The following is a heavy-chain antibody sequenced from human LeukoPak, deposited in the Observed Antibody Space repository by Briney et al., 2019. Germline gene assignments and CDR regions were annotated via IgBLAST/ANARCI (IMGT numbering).Heavy chain of an antibody. CDR1: GGSFSGYY. J-gene: IGHJ3*02. CDR2: INHSGST. Sequence: SETLSLTCAVYGGSFSGYYWSGLRQPPGKGLEWVGGINHSGSTNYNPSLTSRVTISIDTSKNQLSLTQSSVTAADTAVYYCAGYGGSRLYDYVWGSYRHDAFAIWGQATMVTVSS. CDR3: AGYGGSRLYDYVWGSYRHDAFAI. D-gene: IGHD3-16*02. V-gene: IGHV4-34*01.